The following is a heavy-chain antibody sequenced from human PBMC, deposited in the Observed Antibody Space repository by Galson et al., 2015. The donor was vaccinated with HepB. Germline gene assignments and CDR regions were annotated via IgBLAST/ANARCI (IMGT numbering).Heavy chain of an antibody. D-gene: IGHD3-16*01. CDR2: IHPNNGDT. Sequence: SVKVSCKASEYPFTGYYIHWVRQAPGQGLEWMGRIHPNNGDTNYAQKFQGRVTMTTDTSISTAYMDLSRLRSDDTAVYYCARDALGKNYYGMDVWGQGTTVTVSS. J-gene: IGHJ6*02. V-gene: IGHV1-2*06. CDR1: EYPFTGYY. CDR3: ARDALGKNYYGMDV.